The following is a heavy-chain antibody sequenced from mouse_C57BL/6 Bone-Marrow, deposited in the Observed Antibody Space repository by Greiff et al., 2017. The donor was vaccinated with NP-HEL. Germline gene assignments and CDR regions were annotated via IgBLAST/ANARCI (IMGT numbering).Heavy chain of an antibody. CDR3: ARYGDYGWYFDV. D-gene: IGHD2-4*01. J-gene: IGHJ1*03. CDR1: GYAFTNYL. Sequence: QVQLQQSGAELVRPGTSVKVSCKASGYAFTNYLIEWVKQRPGQGLEWIGVINPGSGGTNYNEKFKGKATLTADKSSSTAYMQLSSLTSEESAVYFCARYGDYGWYFDVWGTGTTVTVSS. V-gene: IGHV1-54*01. CDR2: INPGSGGT.